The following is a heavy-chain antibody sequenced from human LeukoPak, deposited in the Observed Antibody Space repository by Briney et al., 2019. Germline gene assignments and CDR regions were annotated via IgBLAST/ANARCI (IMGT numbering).Heavy chain of an antibody. D-gene: IGHD2-15*01. J-gene: IGHJ5*02. Sequence: GGSLRLFCAASGFTFSSYWMHWVRQAPGKGLVWVSRINSDGSTTNYADSVKGRFTISRDNAENTLYLQMNSLRVEDTALYCCTRRVSATRWFDPWGQRTLVTVAS. V-gene: IGHV3-74*01. CDR3: TRRVSATRWFDP. CDR1: GFTFSSYW. CDR2: INSDGSTT.